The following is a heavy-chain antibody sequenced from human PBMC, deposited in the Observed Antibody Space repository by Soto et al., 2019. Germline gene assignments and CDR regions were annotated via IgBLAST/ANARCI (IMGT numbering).Heavy chain of an antibody. CDR3: ARAPKQWLVPVDY. J-gene: IGHJ4*02. CDR1: GYIFSDYG. Sequence: ASVKVSCKASGYIFSDYGINWVRLAPGQGLEWMGWIIPYNDNTKYAENFQGRVTLTTDTSTSTAYMELRSLRSDDTAVYYCARAPKQWLVPVDYWGQGTLVTVSS. V-gene: IGHV1-18*01. D-gene: IGHD6-19*01. CDR2: IIPYNDNT.